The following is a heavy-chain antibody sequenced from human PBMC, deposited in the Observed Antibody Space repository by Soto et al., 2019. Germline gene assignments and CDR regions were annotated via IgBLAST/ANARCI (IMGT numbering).Heavy chain of an antibody. Sequence: ASVKVSCKASGYTFTSYGISWVRQAPGQGLEWMGWISAYNGNTNYAQKLQGRVTMTTDTSTSTAYMELRSLRSDDTAVYYCARDGVELGEQWLINWFDPWGQGTLVTVSS. CDR1: GYTFTSYG. J-gene: IGHJ5*02. CDR3: ARDGVELGEQWLINWFDP. D-gene: IGHD6-19*01. CDR2: ISAYNGNT. V-gene: IGHV1-18*01.